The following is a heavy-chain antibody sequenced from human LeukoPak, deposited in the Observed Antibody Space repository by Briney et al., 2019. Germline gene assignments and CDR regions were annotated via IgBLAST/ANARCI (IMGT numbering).Heavy chain of an antibody. D-gene: IGHD3-9*01. J-gene: IGHJ4*02. CDR3: ARKGYDILTGEIDY. CDR2: ISAYNGNT. V-gene: IGHV1-18*01. CDR1: GYTFTRYG. Sequence: GASVKVSCKASGYTFTRYGISWVRQAPGQGLEWMGWISAYNGNTNYAQKLQGRVTMTTDTSTSTAYMELRSLRSDDTAVYYCARKGYDILTGEIDYWGQGTLVTVSS.